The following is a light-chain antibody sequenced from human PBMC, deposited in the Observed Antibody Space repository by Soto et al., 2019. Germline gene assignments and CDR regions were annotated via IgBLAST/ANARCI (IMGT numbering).Light chain of an antibody. Sequence: IQLTQSPSSLSASVGDRVTISCRASQGISTYLAWYQQKPGKAPKLLIYAASTLQSGVPSRFSGSGSGTYCPLSISSLQPEDSATYYCQQINRYPYTFGQGTKLEIK. CDR2: AAS. CDR3: QQINRYPYT. J-gene: IGKJ2*01. V-gene: IGKV1-9*01. CDR1: QGISTY.